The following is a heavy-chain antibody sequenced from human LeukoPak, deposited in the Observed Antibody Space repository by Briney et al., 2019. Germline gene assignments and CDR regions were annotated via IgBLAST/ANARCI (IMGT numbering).Heavy chain of an antibody. J-gene: IGHJ4*01. Sequence: PGRSLRLSCVASGFSFSSHGMYWVRQAPGKGLEWVAIIWYDGSNKLYVDSVKGRFTISRDNSKNTLYLQMNSLRAEDTAVYYCAKGPSDTAMATAFDYWGHGTLVTVSS. V-gene: IGHV3-33*06. CDR1: GFSFSSHG. D-gene: IGHD5-18*01. CDR3: AKGPSDTAMATAFDY. CDR2: IWYDGSNK.